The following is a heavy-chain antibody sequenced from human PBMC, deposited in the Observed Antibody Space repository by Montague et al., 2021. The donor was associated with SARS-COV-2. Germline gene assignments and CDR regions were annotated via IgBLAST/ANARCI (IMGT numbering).Heavy chain of an antibody. Sequence: SETLSLTCTVSGGSISSYYWSWIRQPPGKGLEWIGYIYYSGSTNYNPSLKSRVTISIDTPKNQFYLKLSSVTAAGTAVYYCARAIGSMYSSGWYYYYYGMDDWGQGTPVTVSS. CDR2: IYYSGST. J-gene: IGHJ6*02. D-gene: IGHD6-19*01. V-gene: IGHV4-59*01. CDR3: ARAIGSMYSSGWYYYYYGMDD. CDR1: GGSISSYY.